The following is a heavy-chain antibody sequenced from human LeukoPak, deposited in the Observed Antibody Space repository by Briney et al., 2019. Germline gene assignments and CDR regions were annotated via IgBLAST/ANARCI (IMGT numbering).Heavy chain of an antibody. J-gene: IGHJ4*02. CDR3: AKQLGYCSDGSCYFPY. D-gene: IGHD2-15*01. CDR1: GFTFSRYA. CDR2: ISNNGGYT. V-gene: IGHV3-23*01. Sequence: GGSLRLSCAASGFTFSRYAITWVRQAPGKGLEWVSAISNNGGYTYYADSVQGRFTISRDNSKSTLCLQMNSLRAEDTAVYYCAKQLGYCSDGSCYFPYWGQGTLVTVSS.